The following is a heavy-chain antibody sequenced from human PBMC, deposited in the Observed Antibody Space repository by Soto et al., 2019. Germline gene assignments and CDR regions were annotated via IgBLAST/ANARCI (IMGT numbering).Heavy chain of an antibody. CDR3: ACTEYYYGFFDY. Sequence: SETLSLTCTVSGGSISSYYWSWIRQPPGKGLEWIGYIYYSGSTNYNPSLKSRVTISVDTSKNQFSLKLSSVTAADTAVYYCACTEYYYGFFDYWGQGTLVAVSS. D-gene: IGHD3-10*01. V-gene: IGHV4-59*01. CDR1: GGSISSYY. CDR2: IYYSGST. J-gene: IGHJ4*02.